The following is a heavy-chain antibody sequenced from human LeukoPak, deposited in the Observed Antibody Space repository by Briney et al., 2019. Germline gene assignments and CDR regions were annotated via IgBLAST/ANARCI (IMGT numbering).Heavy chain of an antibody. D-gene: IGHD3-22*01. CDR2: ISSSSSYT. J-gene: IGHJ4*02. CDR3: ARDPNYYDSSVRSSPPSY. Sequence: KTGGSLRLSCAASGFTFSSYSMNWVRQAPGKGLEWVSSISSSSSYTYYADSVKGRFTISRDNAKNSLYLQMNSLRAEDTAVYYCARDPNYYDSSVRSSPPSYWGQGTLVTVSS. CDR1: GFTFSSYS. V-gene: IGHV3-21*01.